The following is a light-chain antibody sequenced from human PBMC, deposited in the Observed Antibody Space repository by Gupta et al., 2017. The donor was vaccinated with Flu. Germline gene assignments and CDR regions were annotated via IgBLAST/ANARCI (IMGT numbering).Light chain of an antibody. Sequence: EIVLTLSPATLFLSPGDSATLSCRASQSLGNYLACYQQQPGQTPRLLIYDAANKATGIPARCSGSGCGTDVTLINSSLEPDDFAADYCRKRGNWTPDTFGQGTKLEI. V-gene: IGKV3-11*01. CDR2: DAA. J-gene: IGKJ2*01. CDR3: RKRGNWTPDT. CDR1: QSLGNY.